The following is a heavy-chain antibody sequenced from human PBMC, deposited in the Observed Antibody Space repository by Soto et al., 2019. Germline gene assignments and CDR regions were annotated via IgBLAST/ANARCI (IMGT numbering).Heavy chain of an antibody. CDR3: ASYGESRGGARGY. CDR2: IIPILGIA. V-gene: IGHV1-69*02. D-gene: IGHD2-21*01. Sequence: QVQLVQSGAEVKKPGSSVKVSCKASGGTFSSYTISWVRQAPGQGLEWMGRIIPILGIANYAQKCQGRVTITADKSTSTAYMELSSLRSEDTAVYYCASYGESRGGARGYWGQGTLVTVSS. J-gene: IGHJ4*02. CDR1: GGTFSSYT.